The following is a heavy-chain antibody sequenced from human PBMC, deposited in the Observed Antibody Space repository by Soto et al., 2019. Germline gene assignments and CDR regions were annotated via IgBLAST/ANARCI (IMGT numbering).Heavy chain of an antibody. Sequence: EVQLLESGGGLVQPGGSLRLSCAASGFTFSSYAMSWVRQAPGKGLEWVSAISGSGGSTYYADSVKGRFTISRDNSKNTLYLQMNSLRAEDTAVYYCAKDIVGVVAATPQDLDYWGQGTLVTVSS. CDR2: ISGSGGST. J-gene: IGHJ4*02. D-gene: IGHD2-15*01. CDR3: AKDIVGVVAATPQDLDY. CDR1: GFTFSSYA. V-gene: IGHV3-23*01.